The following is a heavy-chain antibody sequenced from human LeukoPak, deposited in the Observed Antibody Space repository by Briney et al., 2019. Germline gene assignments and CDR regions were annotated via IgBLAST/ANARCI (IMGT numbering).Heavy chain of an antibody. CDR2: VSSSGNTI. CDR3: ARDLPGYFES. J-gene: IGHJ4*02. CDR1: GFTFSDSY. V-gene: IGHV3-11*01. Sequence: PGGSLRLSCAASGFTFSDSYMTWVRQAPGKGLEWISYVSSSGNTISYADSVKGRFTLSRDNSSDSLYLQMNSLRAEDTDVYYCARDLPGYFESWGQGTLVTVSS.